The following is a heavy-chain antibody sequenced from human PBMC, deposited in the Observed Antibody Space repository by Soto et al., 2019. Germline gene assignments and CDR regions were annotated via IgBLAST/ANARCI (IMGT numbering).Heavy chain of an antibody. CDR1: GFSLSTSGVG. J-gene: IGHJ4*02. D-gene: IGHD3-10*01. Sequence: QITLKESGPTLVKPTQTLTLTCTFSGFSLSTSGVGVGWIRQPPVKALEWLAIIYWDDEKRYSPSLKSRLTVTKDTSQNQVVLTMTNVDPVDTATYYCAHRAYFDSGKQFDYWGQGTLVSVSS. CDR2: IYWDDEK. CDR3: AHRAYFDSGKQFDY. V-gene: IGHV2-5*02.